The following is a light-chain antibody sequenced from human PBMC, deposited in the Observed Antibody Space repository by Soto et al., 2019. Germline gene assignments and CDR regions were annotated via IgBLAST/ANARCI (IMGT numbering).Light chain of an antibody. CDR3: QAWDSSTAR. CDR1: ELGDKY. Sequence: SYELTQPPSVSVSPGQTASITCSGDELGDKYVCWYQQKPGQSPVLVIYEDNKRPSGIPERFSGSNSGNTATLTISETQTMDEADYYCQAWDSSTARFGTGTKVTAL. V-gene: IGLV3-1*01. CDR2: EDN. J-gene: IGLJ1*01.